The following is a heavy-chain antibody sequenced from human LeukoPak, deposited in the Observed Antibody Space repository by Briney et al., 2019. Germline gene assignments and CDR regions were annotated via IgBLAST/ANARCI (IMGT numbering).Heavy chain of an antibody. CDR1: GGSFSGYY. J-gene: IGHJ6*03. CDR2: INHSGST. V-gene: IGHV4-34*01. D-gene: IGHD2-15*01. Sequence: SETLSLTCAVYGGSFSGYYWSWIRQPPGKGLEWIGEINHSGSTNYNPSLKSRVTISVDTSKNQFSLKLSSVTAADTAVYYCARARGYCSGGSCPPYYYYYMDVWGKGTTVTVSS. CDR3: ARARGYCSGGSCPPYYYYYMDV.